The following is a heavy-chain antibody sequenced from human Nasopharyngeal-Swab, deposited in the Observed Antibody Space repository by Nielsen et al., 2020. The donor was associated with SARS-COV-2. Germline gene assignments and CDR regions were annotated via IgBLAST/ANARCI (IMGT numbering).Heavy chain of an antibody. CDR2: ISSSSSTK. V-gene: IGHV3-48*02. D-gene: IGHD1-26*01. J-gene: IGHJ6*02. CDR3: ARDQGCELLQWGWNYYYYGMDV. CDR1: GFTLSSNS. Sequence: GESLKISCAASGFTLSSNSMNWVRQAPGKGLEWVSYISSSSSTKYNADSVKGRFTISRDNAKNSLYLQMNSLRDEDTAVYYCARDQGCELLQWGWNYYYYGMDVWGQGTTVTVSS.